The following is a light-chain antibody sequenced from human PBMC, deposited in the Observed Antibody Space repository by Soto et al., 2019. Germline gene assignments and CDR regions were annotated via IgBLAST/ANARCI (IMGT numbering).Light chain of an antibody. J-gene: IGLJ3*02. Sequence: QPVLTQSSSASASLGSSVKLTCTLSSGHSSYIIAWHQQQPGKAPRYLMKLEGSGSYNKGSGVPDRFSGSSSGADRYLTISNLPFEDEADYYCAALDSNTRVFGGGTKLTVL. CDR3: AALDSNTRV. CDR1: SGHSSYI. CDR2: LEGSGSY. V-gene: IGLV4-60*02.